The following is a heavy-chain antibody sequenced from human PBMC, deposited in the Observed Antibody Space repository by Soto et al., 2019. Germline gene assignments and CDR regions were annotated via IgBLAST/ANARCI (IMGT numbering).Heavy chain of an antibody. CDR2: INFNTGFT. V-gene: IGHV1-2*02. Sequence: ASVKVSCKAAGYTFTGYYLHWVRLSPGQGLEWMGWINFNTGFTNYAQKFQGRVTMTRDTSITTAFMDLRGLRSDDTAVYYCAREADGSGDYRKSFFDYWGQGTLVTVSS. CDR3: AREADGSGDYRKSFFDY. CDR1: GYTFTGYY. J-gene: IGHJ4*02. D-gene: IGHD3-10*01.